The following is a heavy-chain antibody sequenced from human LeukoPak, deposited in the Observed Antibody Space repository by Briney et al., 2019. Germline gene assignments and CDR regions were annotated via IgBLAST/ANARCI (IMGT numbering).Heavy chain of an antibody. Sequence: GGCRRLSCAASGFTFSSYAMSWVRQAPGEGLEWVSAISGSGGSTYYADSVKGRFTISRDNSKNTLYLQMNSLRAEDTAVYYCAKDLPTFYDILTGYQYRGPDAFDIWGQGTMVTVPS. CDR1: GFTFSSYA. CDR3: AKDLPTFYDILTGYQYRGPDAFDI. CDR2: ISGSGGST. V-gene: IGHV3-23*01. D-gene: IGHD3-9*01. J-gene: IGHJ3*02.